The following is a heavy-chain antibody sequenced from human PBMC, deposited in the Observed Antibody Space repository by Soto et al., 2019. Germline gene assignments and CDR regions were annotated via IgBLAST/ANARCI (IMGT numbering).Heavy chain of an antibody. CDR1: GFTFSNAW. V-gene: IGHV3-15*01. J-gene: IGHJ4*02. CDR2: IKSKTDGGTT. D-gene: IGHD1-26*01. Sequence: GGSLRLSCAASGFTFSNAWMSWVRQAPGKGLEWVGRIKSKTDGGTTDYAAPVKGRFTISRDDSKNTLYLQMNSLKTEDTAVYYCTTKTVVGARLFDYWGQGTLVTVSS. CDR3: TTKTVVGARLFDY.